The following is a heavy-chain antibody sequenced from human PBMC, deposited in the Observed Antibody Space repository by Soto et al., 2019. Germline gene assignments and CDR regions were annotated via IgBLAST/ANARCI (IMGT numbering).Heavy chain of an antibody. V-gene: IGHV1-8*01. D-gene: IGHD3-22*01. CDR3: ARGCPRLDDWIDP. Sequence: ASVKVSCKASGYTFTSYDINWVRQATGQGLEWMGWMNPNSGNTGYAQKFQGRVTMTRNASISTAYMELSSLRSEDTAVYYCARGCPRLDDWIDPWGQGTLVTVSS. CDR2: MNPNSGNT. J-gene: IGHJ5*02. CDR1: GYTFTSYD.